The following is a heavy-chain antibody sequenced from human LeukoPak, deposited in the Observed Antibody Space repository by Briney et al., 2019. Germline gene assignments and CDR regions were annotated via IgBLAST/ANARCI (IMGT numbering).Heavy chain of an antibody. Sequence: PGRSLRLSCAASGFTFDEYAMRWVRQAPGNGQEWVSGISWNSGSIGYADSVKGRFTISRDNAKNSLYLQMNSLRAEDTALYYCAKEYYYDSSGYSGPFDYWGQGTLVTVSS. CDR3: AKEYYYDSSGYSGPFDY. J-gene: IGHJ4*02. CDR1: GFTFDEYA. CDR2: ISWNSGSI. V-gene: IGHV3-9*01. D-gene: IGHD3-22*01.